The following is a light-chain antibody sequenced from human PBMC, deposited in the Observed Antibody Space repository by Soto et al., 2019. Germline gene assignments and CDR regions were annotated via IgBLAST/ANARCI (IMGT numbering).Light chain of an antibody. CDR1: GSDVGGYNY. CDR3: SSYRSTNTVV. J-gene: IGLJ3*02. Sequence: QSALTQPASVSGSFGQSITISCNGTGSDVGGYNYVSWYQQYPGKAPKVMIYEVSIRPSGVSTRFSGSKSGNTASLSISGLQAEDEAEYYCSSYRSTNTVVFGGGTKLTVL. CDR2: EVS. V-gene: IGLV2-14*01.